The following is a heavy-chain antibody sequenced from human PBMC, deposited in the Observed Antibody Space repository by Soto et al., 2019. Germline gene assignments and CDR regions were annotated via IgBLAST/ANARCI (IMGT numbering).Heavy chain of an antibody. CDR2: ISWNGAAT. Sequence: EVQLVESGGGLVQPGGSLRLSCAASGFPFDDYAIHWVRQAPGKGLEWVSGISWNGAATGYVDSVKGRFSISRDNTKNTLYLQMNSLRSEDTAVYYCANLPLYGSGFDCWGQGTLGNVSS. CDR3: ANLPLYGSGFDC. J-gene: IGHJ4*02. V-gene: IGHV3-9*01. D-gene: IGHD3-10*01. CDR1: GFPFDDYA.